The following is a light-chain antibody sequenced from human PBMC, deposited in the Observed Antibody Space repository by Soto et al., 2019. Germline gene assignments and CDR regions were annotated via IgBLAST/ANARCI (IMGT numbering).Light chain of an antibody. J-gene: IGKJ3*01. V-gene: IGKV1-33*01. Sequence: DIQMTQSPSSLSASVGARISITCQASQDIRTSLSWFQQKPGRAPKLLIYGASNLETGVPSRFRGSGSGTDFTFTISSLQPEDNATYYCQQYDNLPPFTFGPGTKVDIK. CDR2: GAS. CDR3: QQYDNLPPFT. CDR1: QDIRTS.